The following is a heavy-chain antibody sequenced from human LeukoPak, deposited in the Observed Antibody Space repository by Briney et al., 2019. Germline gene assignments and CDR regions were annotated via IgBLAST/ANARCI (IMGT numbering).Heavy chain of an antibody. V-gene: IGHV3-23*01. CDR3: AKAPQPVTPSQYVMAFDI. J-gene: IGHJ3*02. CDR2: ISGSGGST. CDR1: GITVSTNY. Sequence: GGSLRLSCAASGITVSTNYMSWVRQAPGKGLEWVSAISGSGGSTYYADSVKGRFTISRDNSKNTLYLQMNSLRAEDTAVYYCAKAPQPVTPSQYVMAFDIWGQGTMVTVSS. D-gene: IGHD4-23*01.